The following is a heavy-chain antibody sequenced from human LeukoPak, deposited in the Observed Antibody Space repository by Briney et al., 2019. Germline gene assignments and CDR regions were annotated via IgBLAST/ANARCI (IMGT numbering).Heavy chain of an antibody. CDR1: GFTFSSYG. V-gene: IGHV3-33*01. Sequence: GGSLRLSCAASGFTFSSYGMHWVRQAPGKGLEWVAVIWYDGSNKYYADSVKGRFTISRDNSKNTLYLQMNSLRAEDTAVYYCARDGNIVVVPAAIYYYYYYMYVWGKGTTVTVSS. D-gene: IGHD2-2*01. J-gene: IGHJ6*03. CDR2: IWYDGSNK. CDR3: ARDGNIVVVPAAIYYYYYYMYV.